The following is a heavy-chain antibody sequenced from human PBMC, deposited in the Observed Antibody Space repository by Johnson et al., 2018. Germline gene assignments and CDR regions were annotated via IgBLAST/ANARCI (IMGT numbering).Heavy chain of an antibody. D-gene: IGHD3-3*01. Sequence: VQLVQSGGGLAQXGGSXRLXCAASGFTFSSSAIIWVRQAPGKGLEWVPTISVRGSGPYYADAGKGRFTISRDNSNNTRYLQMHSLGAEDTAVYYCAKKWCGFPCGMDVWGQGTTVTVSS. CDR2: ISVRGSGP. CDR1: GFTFSSSA. J-gene: IGHJ6*02. CDR3: AKKWCGFPCGMDV. V-gene: IGHV3-23*04.